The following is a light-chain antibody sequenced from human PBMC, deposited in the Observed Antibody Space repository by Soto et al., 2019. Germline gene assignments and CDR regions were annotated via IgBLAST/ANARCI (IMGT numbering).Light chain of an antibody. CDR3: SSYAGSNHYV. CDR1: SSDVGGYNY. V-gene: IGLV2-8*01. Sequence: QSALTQPPSASGSPGQSVTISCTGTSSDVGGYNYVSWYQQHPGKAPKLMIFEVSERPSGVPDRFSGSKSGNTASLTVSGLQADDEADYYCSSYAGSNHYVFGTGTKVTVL. CDR2: EVS. J-gene: IGLJ1*01.